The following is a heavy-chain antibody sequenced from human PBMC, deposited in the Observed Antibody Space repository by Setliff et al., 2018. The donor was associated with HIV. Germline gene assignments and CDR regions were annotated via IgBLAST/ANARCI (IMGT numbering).Heavy chain of an antibody. J-gene: IGHJ5*02. Sequence: SETLSLTCTVSGDSSGINYWAWIRQPPGKGLEWIGSVSYAGTTYYNPSLEGRVSMSFDSPKNQFSLRLRSMAAADAAAYYCTADRASVWYGHWGQGTLVTVSS. D-gene: IGHD6-19*01. V-gene: IGHV4-59*04. CDR1: GDSSGINY. CDR2: VSYAGTT. CDR3: TADRASVWYGH.